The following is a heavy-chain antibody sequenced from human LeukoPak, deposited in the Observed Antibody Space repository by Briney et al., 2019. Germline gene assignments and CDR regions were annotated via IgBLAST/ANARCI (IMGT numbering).Heavy chain of an antibody. V-gene: IGHV1-2*02. CDR3: ARDSDQGEYCSSTSCHIGY. CDR1: GYTFTDYY. D-gene: IGHD2-2*01. Sequence: ASVKVSCKASGYTFTDYYMHWVRQAPGQGLEWMGWINPNSGGANYAQNFLGRVTMTRDTSISTAYMELSRVRSDGTAVYFCARDSDQGEYCSSTSCHIGYWGQGTLVTVSS. J-gene: IGHJ4*02. CDR2: INPNSGGA.